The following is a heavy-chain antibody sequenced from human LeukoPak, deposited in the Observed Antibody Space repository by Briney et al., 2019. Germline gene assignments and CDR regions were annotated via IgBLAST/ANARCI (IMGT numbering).Heavy chain of an antibody. CDR2: IRYDGSNK. CDR3: AKDAWGLEGY. J-gene: IGHJ4*02. Sequence: GGSLRLSFAASGFTFSSYGMHWVRQAPGKGLEWVAFIRYDGSNKYYADSVKGRFTISRDNSKHTLYLQMNSLRAEDTAVYYCAKDAWGLEGYWGQGTLVTVSS. V-gene: IGHV3-30*02. CDR1: GFTFSSYG. D-gene: IGHD7-27*01.